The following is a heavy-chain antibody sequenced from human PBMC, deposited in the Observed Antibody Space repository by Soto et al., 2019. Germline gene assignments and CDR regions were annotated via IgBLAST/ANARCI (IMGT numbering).Heavy chain of an antibody. Sequence: QVQFVQSGAEVRKPGASVKVSCKAFGYTFADYDIGWVRQATGQGLEWMGWMNPNSANTGYAQKFQGRITMTRYTSINTAYMELNSLTSDDTAVYYCTSAIRDQLFSDFWGQGTLVTVSS. D-gene: IGHD2-21*01. J-gene: IGHJ4*02. CDR3: TSAIRDQLFSDF. CDR1: GYTFADYD. CDR2: MNPNSANT. V-gene: IGHV1-8*01.